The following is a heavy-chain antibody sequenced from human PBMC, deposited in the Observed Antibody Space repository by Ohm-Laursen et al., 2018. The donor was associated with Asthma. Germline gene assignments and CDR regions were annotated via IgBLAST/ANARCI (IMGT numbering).Heavy chain of an antibody. CDR3: AKLPVQSGYDYLYFDF. D-gene: IGHD5-12*01. CDR1: GFTFSSYG. CDR2: ISYDGSNK. Sequence: RSLRLSCTASGFTFSSYGMHWVRQAPGKGLEWVAVISYDGSNKYYADSMKGRFTISRDNSKSTLYLQMNSLRAEDTAVYYCAKLPVQSGYDYLYFDFWGQGTLVTVSS. J-gene: IGHJ4*02. V-gene: IGHV3-30*18.